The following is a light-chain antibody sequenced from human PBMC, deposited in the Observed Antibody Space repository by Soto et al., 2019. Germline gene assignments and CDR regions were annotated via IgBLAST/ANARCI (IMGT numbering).Light chain of an antibody. CDR1: QGISSY. CDR2: AAS. Sequence: DIQLTQSPSFLSASVGDRVTITCRASQGISSYLAWYQQKAGKAPKLLIYAASTLQSGVPSRFSGSGSGTEXXXXXSXXQXXXFATYYCQQHNSYPLTFGQGTKVEIK. CDR3: QQHNSYPLT. J-gene: IGKJ1*01. V-gene: IGKV1-9*01.